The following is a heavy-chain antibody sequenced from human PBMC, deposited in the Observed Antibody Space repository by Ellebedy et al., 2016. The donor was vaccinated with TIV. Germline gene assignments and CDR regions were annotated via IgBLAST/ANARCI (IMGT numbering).Heavy chain of an antibody. D-gene: IGHD1-26*01. Sequence: GESLKISXAASGFTFSSYAMHWVRQAPGKGLEWVAVISYDGSNKYYADSVKGRFTISRDNSKNTLYLQMNSLRAEDTAVYYCARDGRVGAKDYWGQGTLVTVSS. CDR2: ISYDGSNK. CDR3: ARDGRVGAKDY. CDR1: GFTFSSYA. V-gene: IGHV3-30-3*01. J-gene: IGHJ4*02.